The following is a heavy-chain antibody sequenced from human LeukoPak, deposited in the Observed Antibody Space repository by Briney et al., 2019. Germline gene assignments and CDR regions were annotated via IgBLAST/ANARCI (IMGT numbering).Heavy chain of an antibody. Sequence: GGSLRLSCAASGFVFSSQDMGWVRQAPGKGLEWVSGISASGGGTYYADSVKGRFTISRDNSKNTVSLQMNSLRAEDTAVYYCAKSSSGWWSFDYWGQGTLVTVSS. CDR2: ISASGGGT. CDR1: GFVFSSQD. V-gene: IGHV3-23*01. D-gene: IGHD6-19*01. J-gene: IGHJ4*02. CDR3: AKSSSGWWSFDY.